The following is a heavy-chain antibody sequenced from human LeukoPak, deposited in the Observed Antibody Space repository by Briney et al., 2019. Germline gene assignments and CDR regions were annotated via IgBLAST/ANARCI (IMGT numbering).Heavy chain of an antibody. D-gene: IGHD3-22*01. J-gene: IGHJ4*02. Sequence: SETLSLTCTVSGGSISSYYWSWIRQPPGKGLEWIGYTYYSGSTNYNPSLKSRVTISVDTSKNQFSLKLSSVTAADTAVYYCARRRDRGYYYDSSGYFDYWGQGTLVTVSS. CDR2: TYYSGST. CDR3: ARRRDRGYYYDSSGYFDY. V-gene: IGHV4-59*08. CDR1: GGSISSYY.